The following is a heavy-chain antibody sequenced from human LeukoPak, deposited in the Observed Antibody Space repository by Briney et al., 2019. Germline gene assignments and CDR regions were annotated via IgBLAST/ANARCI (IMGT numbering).Heavy chain of an antibody. V-gene: IGHV4-61*01. CDR2: IYYSGST. D-gene: IGHD3-16*01. CDR1: GYSISSGYY. Sequence: SETLSLTCAVSGYSISSGYYWSWIRQPPGKGLEWIGYIYYSGSTNYNPSLKSRVTISVDTSKNQFSLKLSSVTAADTAVYYCARSTGEYMDVWGKGTTVTVSS. CDR3: ARSTGEYMDV. J-gene: IGHJ6*03.